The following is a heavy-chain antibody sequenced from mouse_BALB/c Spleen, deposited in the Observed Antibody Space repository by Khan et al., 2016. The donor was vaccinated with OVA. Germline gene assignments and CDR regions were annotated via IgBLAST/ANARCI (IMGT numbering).Heavy chain of an antibody. J-gene: IGHJ1*01. Sequence: QVQLQESGPGLVPPSQSLSITCTASGFSLTSYGVHLVRQPTGKVLEWLGEIWTGCSTNNHTDLMSRLSNRKDNNNTQTVFKTNSLQTDDTAMYYCARYYGNYGWYFDVWGAGTTVTVSS. V-gene: IGHV2-9*02. CDR1: GFSLTSYG. CDR3: ARYYGNYGWYFDV. CDR2: IWTGCST. D-gene: IGHD2-1*01.